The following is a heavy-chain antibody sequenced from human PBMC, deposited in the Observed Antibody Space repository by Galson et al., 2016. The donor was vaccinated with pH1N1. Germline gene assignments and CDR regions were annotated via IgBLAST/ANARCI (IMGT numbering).Heavy chain of an antibody. D-gene: IGHD6-19*01. J-gene: IGHJ4*02. Sequence: SLRLSCAASGFIFSNYNMNWVRQAPGKGLEWVASISGSGLHIYYADSLKGRFTISRDNAKNSLYLQMNNLRTEDTAVYYRARAPYTTGWYPEFDYWGQGTLVTVSS. V-gene: IGHV3-21*01. CDR3: ARAPYTTGWYPEFDY. CDR2: ISGSGLHI. CDR1: GFIFSNYN.